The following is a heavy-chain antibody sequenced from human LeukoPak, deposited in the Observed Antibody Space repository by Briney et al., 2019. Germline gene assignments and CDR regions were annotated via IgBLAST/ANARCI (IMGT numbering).Heavy chain of an antibody. Sequence: GGSLRLSCAASGFTFSSYSMNWVRQAPGKGLEWVSSISSGSSYIYYADSVKGRFTISRDNAKNSLYLQMNSLRAEDTAVYYCARDAGDSSGYYDFDYWGQGTLVTVSS. CDR3: ARDAGDSSGYYDFDY. V-gene: IGHV3-21*01. J-gene: IGHJ4*02. CDR1: GFTFSSYS. D-gene: IGHD3-22*01. CDR2: ISSGSSYI.